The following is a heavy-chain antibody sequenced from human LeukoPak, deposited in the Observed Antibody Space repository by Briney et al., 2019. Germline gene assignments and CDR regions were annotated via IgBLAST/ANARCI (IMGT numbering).Heavy chain of an antibody. CDR2: IYYSGST. D-gene: IGHD1-7*01. Sequence: SETLSLTCTVSGGSISSSSYYWGWIRQPPGKGLEWIGSIYYSGSTYYNPSLKSRVTISIDTSKNQFSLKLGSVTAADTAVYYCAGEGNYALEHWGQGTLVTVSS. V-gene: IGHV4-39*01. CDR1: GGSISSSSYY. J-gene: IGHJ1*01. CDR3: AGEGNYALEH.